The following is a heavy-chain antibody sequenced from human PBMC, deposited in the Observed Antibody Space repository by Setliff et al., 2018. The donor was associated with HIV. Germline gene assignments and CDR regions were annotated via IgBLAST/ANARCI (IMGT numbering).Heavy chain of an antibody. D-gene: IGHD3-3*01. CDR3: ARRPLFGVVIASVAKMEFDY. CDR2: IYSTGST. J-gene: IGHJ4*02. CDR1: GPSINIHY. V-gene: IGHV4-59*11. Sequence: SETLSLTCTVSGPSINIHYWSWIRQSPGKGFEWIGYIYSTGSTNYNPSLQSRVTISMVASKNQFSLKIDSVTAADTAVYYCARRPLFGVVIASVAKMEFDYWGQGTLVTVS.